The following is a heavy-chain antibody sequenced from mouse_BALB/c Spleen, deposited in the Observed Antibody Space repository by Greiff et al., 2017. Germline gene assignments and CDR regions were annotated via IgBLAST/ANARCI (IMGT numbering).Heavy chain of an antibody. Sequence: EVKLVESGPSLVKPSQTLSLTCSVTGDSITSGYWNWIRKFPGNKLEYMGYISYSGSTYYNPSLKSRISITRDTSKNQYYLQLNSVTTEDTATYYCARCYGSSYYAMDYWGQGTSVTVSS. CDR2: ISYSGST. CDR3: ARCYGSSYYAMDY. V-gene: IGHV3-8*02. CDR1: GDSITSGY. D-gene: IGHD1-1*01. J-gene: IGHJ4*01.